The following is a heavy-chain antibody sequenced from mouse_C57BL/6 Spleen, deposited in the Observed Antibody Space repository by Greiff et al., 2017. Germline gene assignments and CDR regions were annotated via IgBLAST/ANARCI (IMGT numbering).Heavy chain of an antibody. CDR2: IYPRSGNT. Sequence: QVQLKESGAELARPGASVKLSCKASGYTFTSYGISWVKQRTGQGLEWIGEIYPRSGNTYYNEKFKGKAPLTADKSSSTAYMELRSLTSEDSAVYFCAFITTVVAKAYWGQGTLVTVSA. CDR1: GYTFTSYG. D-gene: IGHD1-1*01. J-gene: IGHJ3*01. V-gene: IGHV1-81*01. CDR3: AFITTVVAKAY.